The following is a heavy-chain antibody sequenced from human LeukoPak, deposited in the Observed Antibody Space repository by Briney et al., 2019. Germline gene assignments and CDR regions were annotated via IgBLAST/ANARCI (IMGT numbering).Heavy chain of an antibody. Sequence: PGGSLRLSCAASGFTFSSYAMHWVRQAPGKGLEWVAVISYDGSNKYYADSVKGRFTISRDNSKNTLYLQMNSLRAEDTAVYYCASKILLRTLGVSDYWGQGTLVTVSS. J-gene: IGHJ4*02. D-gene: IGHD3-22*01. V-gene: IGHV3-30-3*01. CDR1: GFTFSSYA. CDR3: ASKILLRTLGVSDY. CDR2: ISYDGSNK.